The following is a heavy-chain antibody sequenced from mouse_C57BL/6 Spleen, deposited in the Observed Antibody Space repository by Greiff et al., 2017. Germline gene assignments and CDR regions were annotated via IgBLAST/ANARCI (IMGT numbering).Heavy chain of an antibody. CDR3: DYYGSSSYAMDY. CDR2: IYPRSGNT. V-gene: IGHV1-81*01. CDR1: GYTFTSYG. J-gene: IGHJ4*01. Sequence: VKLMESGAELARPGASVKLSCKASGYTFTSYGISWVKQRTGQGLEWIGEIYPRSGNTYYNEKFKGKATLTADKSSSTAYMELRSLTSEDSAVYFCDYYGSSSYAMDYWGQGTSVTVAS. D-gene: IGHD1-1*01.